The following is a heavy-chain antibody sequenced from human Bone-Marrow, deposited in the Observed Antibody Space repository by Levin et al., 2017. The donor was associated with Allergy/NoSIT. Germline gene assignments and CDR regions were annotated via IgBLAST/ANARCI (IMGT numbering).Heavy chain of an antibody. CDR2: IYPGDSDL. V-gene: IGHV5-51*03. CDR1: GYNFNTNW. D-gene: IGHD5-18*01. Sequence: GASVKVSCKGSGYNFNTNWIGWVRQMPGKGLEWMAIIYPGDSDLRYSPSFQGQVTISVDKSISTAYLQWTSLKASDTAIYYCARRASHTALVYYYDYWGQGTLVSVSS. CDR3: ARRASHTALVYYYDY. J-gene: IGHJ4*02.